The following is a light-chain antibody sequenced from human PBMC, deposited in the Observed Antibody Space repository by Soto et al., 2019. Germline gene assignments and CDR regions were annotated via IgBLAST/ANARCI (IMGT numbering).Light chain of an antibody. V-gene: IGKV3-20*01. Sequence: EIVLTQSPGTLSLSPGERATLSCRASQSVWGDFLAWYQQKPGQAPRLLIYGASSRATGIPDRFSGSGSGTDFTRTISRLEPEDFAVYYCQQYGRSPWTFGQGTKVEIK. CDR3: QQYGRSPWT. CDR1: QSVWGDF. J-gene: IGKJ1*01. CDR2: GAS.